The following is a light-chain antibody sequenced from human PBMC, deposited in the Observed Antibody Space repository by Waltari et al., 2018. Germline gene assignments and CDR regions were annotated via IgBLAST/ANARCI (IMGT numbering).Light chain of an antibody. J-gene: IGKJ5*01. V-gene: IGKV4-1*01. Sequence: DIVMTQSPDSLAVSLGERATINCKSSQSVLHSSKNKNHLAWYQQKPGQPLKLLMYWASTRESGVPDRFSGSGSGTDFTLTISSLQAEDVAVYYCQQHYTAPITFGQGTRLDIK. CDR3: QQHYTAPIT. CDR2: WAS. CDR1: QSVLHSSKNKNH.